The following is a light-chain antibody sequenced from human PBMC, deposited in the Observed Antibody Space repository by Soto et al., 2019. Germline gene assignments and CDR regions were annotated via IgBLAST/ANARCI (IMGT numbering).Light chain of an antibody. CDR3: QQYRDSLGT. J-gene: IGKJ1*01. CDR1: QSVISTY. CDR2: GAS. Sequence: EIVLTQSPGTLSLSPGERATLSCRASQSVISTYLAWYQQKPGQAPRLLIYGASSRATGIPDRFSGSGSGTDFTLTTRKLELENFAVYYCQQYRDSLGTFGQGTKVEIK. V-gene: IGKV3-20*01.